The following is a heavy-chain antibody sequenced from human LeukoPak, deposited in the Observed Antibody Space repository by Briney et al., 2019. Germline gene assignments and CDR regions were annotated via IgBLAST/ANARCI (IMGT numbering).Heavy chain of an antibody. Sequence: PSETLSLTCTVSGGSIFSSNSYWGWIRQPPGKGLEWIGSIYYSGNTYYNASLKSRVTISVDTSENQFSLKLSSVTAADTAVYYCARAAGLFHAFDIWGQGTMVTVSS. CDR1: GGSIFSSNSY. J-gene: IGHJ3*02. CDR2: IYYSGNT. V-gene: IGHV4-39*07. D-gene: IGHD2-21*01. CDR3: ARAAGLFHAFDI.